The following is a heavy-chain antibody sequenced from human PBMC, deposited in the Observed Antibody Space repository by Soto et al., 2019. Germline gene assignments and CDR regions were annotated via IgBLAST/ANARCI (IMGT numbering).Heavy chain of an antibody. CDR3: ARDAVSLGY. CDR1: GFTFSDYS. D-gene: IGHD3-16*01. Sequence: EVQLVESGGGLVQPGGSLRLSCAASGFTFSDYSMDWVRQAPGKGLELVSYISSSSSTIYYADSVKGRFTISRDNAKTSLYLQMNSLRDEDTAVYYCARDAVSLGYWGQGTLVTFSS. V-gene: IGHV3-48*02. CDR2: ISSSSSTI. J-gene: IGHJ4*02.